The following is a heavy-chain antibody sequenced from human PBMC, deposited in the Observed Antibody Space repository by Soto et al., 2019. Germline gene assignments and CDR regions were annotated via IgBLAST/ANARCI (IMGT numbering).Heavy chain of an antibody. V-gene: IGHV1-69*12. Sequence: QVQLVQSGAEVKKPGSSVKVSCKASGGTFSSYAITWVRQAPGQGLEWMGGIIPIFGTANYAQTFQGRVPITADESTSTAYMELSSLRSEDTAVYYCAICVAAAGTGRGYYFDSWGQGTLVTVSS. CDR3: AICVAAAGTGRGYYFDS. CDR1: GGTFSSYA. J-gene: IGHJ4*02. D-gene: IGHD6-13*01. CDR2: IIPIFGTA.